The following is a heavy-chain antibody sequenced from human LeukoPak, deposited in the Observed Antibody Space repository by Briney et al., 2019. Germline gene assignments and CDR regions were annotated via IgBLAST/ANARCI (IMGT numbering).Heavy chain of an antibody. V-gene: IGHV3-30*02. CDR2: IRYDGSNK. J-gene: IGHJ4*02. CDR3: ARDAPFSY. Sequence: GGSLRLSCAASGFTFSSYGMHWVRQAPGKGLEWVAFIRYDGSNKYYADSVKGRFTISRDNAKNSLYLQMNSLRAEDTAVYYCARDAPFSYWGQGTLVTVSS. CDR1: GFTFSSYG.